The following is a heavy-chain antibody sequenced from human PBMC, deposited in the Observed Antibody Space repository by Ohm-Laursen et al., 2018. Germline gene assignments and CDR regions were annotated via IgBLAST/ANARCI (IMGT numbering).Heavy chain of an antibody. CDR3: ARDNSYGDLSWWFDP. V-gene: IGHV1-46*01. J-gene: IGHJ5*01. D-gene: IGHD2-21*01. Sequence: ASVKVSCKASGYTSTSKWMHWVRQAPGHAPEWMGVINPTGDYTHYAQKFQGRVIITRDTSTTTDYMELSSLRSEDTAVYYCARDNSYGDLSWWFDPWGQGTLVTVSS. CDR1: GYTSTSKW. CDR2: INPTGDYT.